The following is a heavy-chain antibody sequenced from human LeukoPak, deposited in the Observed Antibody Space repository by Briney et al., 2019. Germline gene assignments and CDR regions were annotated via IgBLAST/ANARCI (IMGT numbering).Heavy chain of an antibody. CDR2: ITVMSGTA. V-gene: IGHV1-69*05. J-gene: IGHJ5*01. Sequence: GASVKVSCKASGGTFSSYAIAWVRQAPGQGLEWMGRITVMSGTANNAQKFQDRVTITTDESTRTSYMEVSSLRSEDTAVYFCATELRGYSFGYDSWGQGTLVTVSS. CDR3: ATELRGYSFGYDS. D-gene: IGHD5-12*01. CDR1: GGTFSSYA.